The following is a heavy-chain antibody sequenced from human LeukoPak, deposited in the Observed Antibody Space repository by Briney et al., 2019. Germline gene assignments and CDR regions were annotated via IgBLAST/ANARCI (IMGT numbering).Heavy chain of an antibody. V-gene: IGHV1-69*13. Sequence: SVKVSCKASGGTFSSYAISWVRQAPGQGLEWMGGIIPIFGTANYAQKFQGRVTITADESTSTTYMELSSLRSEDTAVYYCARESSQNYYYYYMDVWGKGTTVTISS. J-gene: IGHJ6*03. D-gene: IGHD3-10*01. CDR1: GGTFSSYA. CDR2: IIPIFGTA. CDR3: ARESSQNYYYYYMDV.